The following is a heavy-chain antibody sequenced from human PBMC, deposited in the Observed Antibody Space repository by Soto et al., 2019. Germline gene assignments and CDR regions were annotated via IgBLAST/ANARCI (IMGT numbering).Heavy chain of an antibody. CDR2: IGGTDDGT. J-gene: IGHJ4*02. D-gene: IGHD4-4*01. CDR1: GFTFSNYG. CDR3: AKNRQGAYSPIDY. V-gene: IGHV3-23*01. Sequence: EVHLLESGGGLVQPGGSLRLSCAASGFTFSNYGMTWVRQAPGKGLEWVSAIGGTDDGTYYTASVKGRFTVSRDNSKNTLYLQTNSLRVEDTAIYYCAKNRQGAYSPIDYWGQGTLVPVSS.